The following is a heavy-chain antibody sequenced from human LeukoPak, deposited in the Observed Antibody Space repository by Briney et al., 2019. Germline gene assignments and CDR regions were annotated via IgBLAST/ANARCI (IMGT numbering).Heavy chain of an antibody. Sequence: GASVKVSCKASGYTFTSYYMHWVRQAPGQGLEWMGIINPSGGSTTYAQKFQGRVTMTRDMSTSTVYMELSSLRSEDTAVYYCAGEMGGGYDLGDYWGQGTLVTVSS. CDR3: AGEMGGGYDLGDY. V-gene: IGHV1-46*01. D-gene: IGHD5-12*01. CDR1: GYTFTSYY. J-gene: IGHJ4*02. CDR2: INPSGGST.